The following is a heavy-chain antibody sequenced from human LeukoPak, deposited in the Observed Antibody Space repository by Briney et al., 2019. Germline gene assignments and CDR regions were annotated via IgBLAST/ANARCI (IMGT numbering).Heavy chain of an antibody. V-gene: IGHV3-66*01. CDR1: GFTVSSNY. Sequence: GGSLRLSCAASGFTVSSNYMSWVRRAPGKGLEWVSVIYSGGSTYYADSVKGRFTISRDNSKNTLYLQMNSLRAEDTAVYYCARALRGLLRYWGQGTLVTVSS. J-gene: IGHJ4*02. D-gene: IGHD3-10*01. CDR2: IYSGGST. CDR3: ARALRGLLRY.